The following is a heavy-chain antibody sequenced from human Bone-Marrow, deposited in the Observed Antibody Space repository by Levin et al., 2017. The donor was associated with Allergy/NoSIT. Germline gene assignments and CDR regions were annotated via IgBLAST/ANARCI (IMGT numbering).Heavy chain of an antibody. J-gene: IGHJ6*02. V-gene: IGHV3-33*01. CDR2: IWYDGSNK. Sequence: GGSLRLSCAASGFTFSSYGMHWVRQAPGKGLEWVAVIWYDGSNKYYADSVKGRFTISRDNSKNTLYLQMNSLRAEDTAVYYCARDHYDSSGYYYYYYGMDVWGQGTTVTVSS. CDR1: GFTFSSYG. D-gene: IGHD3-22*01. CDR3: ARDHYDSSGYYYYYYGMDV.